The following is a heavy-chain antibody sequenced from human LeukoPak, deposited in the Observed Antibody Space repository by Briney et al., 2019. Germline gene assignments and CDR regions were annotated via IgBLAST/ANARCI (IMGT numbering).Heavy chain of an antibody. J-gene: IGHJ4*02. D-gene: IGHD6-13*01. Sequence: ASVKVSCKVSGYTLTELSMHWVRQAPGKGLEWMGGFDPEDGETIYAQKFQGRVTMTEDTSTDTAYMELSSLRSEDTAVYYCATDKESSSWYYFDYRGQGTLVTVSS. V-gene: IGHV1-24*01. CDR2: FDPEDGET. CDR3: ATDKESSSWYYFDY. CDR1: GYTLTELS.